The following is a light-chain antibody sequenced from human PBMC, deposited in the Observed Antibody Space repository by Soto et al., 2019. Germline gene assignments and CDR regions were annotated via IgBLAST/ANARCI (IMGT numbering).Light chain of an antibody. CDR2: EVT. Sequence: QSVLTQPPSASGSPGQSVTISCTGTSNDVGGYNYVSWYQHHPGKVPKLMIYEVTKRPSGVPDRFSGSKSGNTASLTVSGLHAEDDADYYCSSYAGSNIHYVFGGGTKVTV. CDR1: SNDVGGYNY. CDR3: SSYAGSNIHYV. V-gene: IGLV2-8*01. J-gene: IGLJ1*01.